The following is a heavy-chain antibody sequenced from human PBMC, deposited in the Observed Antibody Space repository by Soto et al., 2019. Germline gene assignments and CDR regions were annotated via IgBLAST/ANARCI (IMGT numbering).Heavy chain of an antibody. Sequence: GGSLRLSCAASGFTFSSHDMTWVRQAPGKGLEWVSAITGSGGSTYYADSVQGRFTISRDNSKNTLFLQMNGLRAEDTAVYYCATLWGTYHKVDYWGQGTLVTVSS. D-gene: IGHD3-16*01. CDR3: ATLWGTYHKVDY. CDR1: GFTFSSHD. J-gene: IGHJ4*02. CDR2: ITGSGGST. V-gene: IGHV3-23*01.